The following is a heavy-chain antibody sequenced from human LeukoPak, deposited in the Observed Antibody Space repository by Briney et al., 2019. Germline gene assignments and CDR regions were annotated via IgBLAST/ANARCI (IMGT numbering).Heavy chain of an antibody. J-gene: IGHJ5*02. Sequence: ASVKVSCKASGYTFTGYYMHWVRQAPGQGLEWMGWINPNSGGTNYAQKFQGRVTMTRDTSISTAYMELSRLRSDETAVYYCAREASDIYSVYDENWFDPWGQGTLVTVSS. V-gene: IGHV1-2*02. CDR3: AREASDIYSVYDENWFDP. D-gene: IGHD5/OR15-5a*01. CDR1: GYTFTGYY. CDR2: INPNSGGT.